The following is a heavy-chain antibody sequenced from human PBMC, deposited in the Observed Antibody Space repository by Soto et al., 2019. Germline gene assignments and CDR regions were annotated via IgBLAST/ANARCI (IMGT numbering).Heavy chain of an antibody. CDR2: INHSGST. J-gene: IGHJ4*02. V-gene: IGHV4-34*01. Sequence: SETLSLTCAVYGGSFSGYYWSWIRQPPGKGLEWIGEINHSGSTSYNPSLKSRVTISVDTSKNQFSLKLSSVTAADTPVYYCASGYAAPRAADWGQGSLVIVSS. CDR3: ASGYAAPRAAD. D-gene: IGHD6-6*01. CDR1: GGSFSGYY.